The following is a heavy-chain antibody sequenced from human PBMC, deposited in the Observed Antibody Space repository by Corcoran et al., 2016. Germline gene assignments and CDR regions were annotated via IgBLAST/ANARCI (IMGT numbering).Heavy chain of an antibody. V-gene: IGHV4-34*01. CDR1: GGSFSGYY. CDR3: ARGSPRLTDYFDY. Sequence: QVQLQQWGAGLLKPSETLSLTCAVYGGSFSGYYWSWIRQPPGKGLEWIGEINHSGSTNYNPSLKSRVTISVDTSKNQFSLKLSSVTAADTAVYYCARGSPRLTDYFDYWGQGTRVTVSS. D-gene: IGHD2-21*02. CDR2: INHSGST. J-gene: IGHJ4*02.